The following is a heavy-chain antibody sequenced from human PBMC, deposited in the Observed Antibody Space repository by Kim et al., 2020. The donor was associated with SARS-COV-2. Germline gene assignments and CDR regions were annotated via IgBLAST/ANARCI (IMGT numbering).Heavy chain of an antibody. Sequence: SETLSLTCTVSGDSLSSDYWSWNRQPAPKGLEWIGRNYTSGRTNYNPSLQSRVTMSVDMSKNQFSLKLSSVTAAATAVYYCSSALGHWGQSTLATVSS. J-gene: IGHJ1*01. CDR3: SSALGH. CDR1: GDSLSSDY. V-gene: IGHV4-4*07. D-gene: IGHD3-16*02. CDR2: NYTSGRT.